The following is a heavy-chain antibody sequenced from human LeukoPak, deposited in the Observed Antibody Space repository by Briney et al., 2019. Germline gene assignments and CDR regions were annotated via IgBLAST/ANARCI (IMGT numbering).Heavy chain of an antibody. CDR3: AKGSSGYDYLGN. CDR1: GFIFSSHG. Sequence: GGSLRLSCAASGFIFSSHGMHWVRQAPGKGLEWVAVIWYDGSTEYYADSVKGRFTISRDNSRNTVYLQMSTLRVEDTAVYFCAKGSSGYDYLGNWGQGTLVTVSS. J-gene: IGHJ4*02. D-gene: IGHD5-12*01. V-gene: IGHV3-33*06. CDR2: IWYDGSTE.